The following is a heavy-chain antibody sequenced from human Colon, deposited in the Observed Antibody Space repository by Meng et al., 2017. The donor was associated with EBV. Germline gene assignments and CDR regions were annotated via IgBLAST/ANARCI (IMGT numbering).Heavy chain of an antibody. CDR2: IYYSGST. D-gene: IGHD6-19*01. CDR1: GGSVSSGGYY. J-gene: IGHJ4*02. V-gene: IGHV4-31*03. CDR3: ARVSSGWDYFDY. Sequence: VKVQESGPGLVKPSQTLSLTCTVSGGSVSSGGYYWTWIRQHPGKGLEWFGHIYYSGSTFYNPSLKRRVIISIDTSKNQFSLNLRSVTAADTAVYYCARVSSGWDYFDYWGQGTLVTVSS.